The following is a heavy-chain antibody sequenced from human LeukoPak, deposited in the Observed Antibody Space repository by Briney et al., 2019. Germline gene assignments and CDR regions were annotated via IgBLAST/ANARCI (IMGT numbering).Heavy chain of an antibody. V-gene: IGHV4-59*08. CDR3: ARHPTNYDILTGYCPNWFDP. J-gene: IGHJ5*02. D-gene: IGHD3-9*01. CDR2: IYYSGST. CDR1: GGSISSYY. Sequence: PSETLSLTCTVSGGSISSYYWSWIRQPPGKGLEWIGYIYYSGSTNYNPSLKSRVTISVDTSKNQFSLKLSSVTAADTAVYYCARHPTNYDILTGYCPNWFDPWGQGTLVTVSS.